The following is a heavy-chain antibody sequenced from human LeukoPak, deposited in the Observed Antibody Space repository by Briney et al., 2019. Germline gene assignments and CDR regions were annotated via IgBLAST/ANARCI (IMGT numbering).Heavy chain of an antibody. CDR2: ILPIIGIA. Sequence: SVNLSCKASGGIFSSYAIRCVPQAPGQGLECMGSILPIIGIANYAKKFEGRVTISADKSTSTAYMELSSLRSEDTAVYYCARDPARRWELEAGYFDYWGQGTLVTVSS. CDR1: GGIFSSYA. D-gene: IGHD1-26*01. J-gene: IGHJ4*02. CDR3: ARDPARRWELEAGYFDY. V-gene: IGHV1-69*04.